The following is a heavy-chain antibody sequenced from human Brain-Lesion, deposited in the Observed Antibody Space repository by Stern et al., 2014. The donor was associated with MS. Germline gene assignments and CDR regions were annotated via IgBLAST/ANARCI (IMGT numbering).Heavy chain of an antibody. CDR2: IYYSGFT. J-gene: IGHJ4*02. CDR1: GGSISSSTYY. CDR3: ARHDSVPRPSQLYSARDRGPGYFDY. D-gene: IGHD1-26*01. V-gene: IGHV4-39*01. Sequence: QVQLQESGPGLVKPSETLSLTCTVSGGSISSSTYYWAWIRQHPGKGLEWIGDIYYSGFTYYNPSLKIRVPISVDMSKNQFSLKLSSVTAADTAIYYCARHDSVPRPSQLYSARDRGPGYFDYWGQGTLVTVSS.